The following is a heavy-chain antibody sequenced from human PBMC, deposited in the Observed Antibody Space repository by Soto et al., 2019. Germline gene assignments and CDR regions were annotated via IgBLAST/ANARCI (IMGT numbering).Heavy chain of an antibody. Sequence: ASVKVSCKASGYTFTSYDINWVRQATGQGLEWMGWMNPNSGNTGYAQKFQGRVTMTRNTSISTAYMELSSLRSEDTAVYYCARATLEDKIYYYGSERKLPYYYYYMDVWGKGTTVTVSS. CDR3: ARATLEDKIYYYGSERKLPYYYYYMDV. V-gene: IGHV1-8*01. CDR1: GYTFTSYD. CDR2: MNPNSGNT. D-gene: IGHD3-10*01. J-gene: IGHJ6*03.